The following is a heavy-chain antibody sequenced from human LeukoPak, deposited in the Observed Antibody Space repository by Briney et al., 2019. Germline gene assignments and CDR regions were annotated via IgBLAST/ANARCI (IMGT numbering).Heavy chain of an antibody. CDR3: AKLDLTDGNSHY. CDR2: ICDNGGCT. CDR1: GFTVSSNY. J-gene: IGHJ4*02. Sequence: GGSLRLSCAASGFTVSSNYMTWVRQAPGKGLEWVSSICDNGGCTYYADSVKGRFTISRDNSKDTLYLQLNSLRAEDTALYYCAKLDLTDGNSHYWGQGTLVTVSS. V-gene: IGHV3-23*01. D-gene: IGHD4-23*01.